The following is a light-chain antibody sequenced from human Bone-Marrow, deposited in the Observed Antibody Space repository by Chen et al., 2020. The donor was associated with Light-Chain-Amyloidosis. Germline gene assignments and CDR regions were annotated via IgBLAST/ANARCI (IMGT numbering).Light chain of an antibody. CDR1: QSISSW. J-gene: IGKJ4*01. CDR2: DAS. CDR3: QQYNSYSPLT. V-gene: IGKV1-5*01. Sequence: DIQMTQSPSTLSASVGDRVTITCRASQSISSWLAWYQQKPGKAPKLLIYDASCLESGVPSRFSGSGSGTEFTLTISSLQPDDFASDYCQQYNSYSPLTFGGGTKGEIK.